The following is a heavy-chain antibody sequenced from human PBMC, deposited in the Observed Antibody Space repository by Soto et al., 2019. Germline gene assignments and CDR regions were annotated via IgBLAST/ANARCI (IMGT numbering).Heavy chain of an antibody. CDR2: IYYSGST. Sequence: TLSLTRTVSGGSISSYYWSWIRQPPGKGLEWLGCIYYSGSTNYNPSLKSRVTISVDTSKNQFSLELSSVTAADTAVYYCARGFLNTITAFDYWGQGTLVTVSS. CDR1: GGSISSYY. V-gene: IGHV4-59*01. J-gene: IGHJ4*02. CDR3: ARGFLNTITAFDY. D-gene: IGHD1-1*01.